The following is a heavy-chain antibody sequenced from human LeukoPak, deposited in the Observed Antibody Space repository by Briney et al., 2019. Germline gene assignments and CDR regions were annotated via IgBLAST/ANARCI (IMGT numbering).Heavy chain of an antibody. CDR1: GGSISSGSYY. J-gene: IGHJ4*02. D-gene: IGHD1-14*01. CDR3: ARDSGILDY. Sequence: SETLSLTCTVSGGSISSGSYYWSWIRQPAGKGLEWIGRIYTSGSTNYNPSLKSRVTISVDTSKNQFSLKLSSVTAADTTVYYCARDSGILDYWGQGTLVTVSS. CDR2: IYTSGST. V-gene: IGHV4-61*02.